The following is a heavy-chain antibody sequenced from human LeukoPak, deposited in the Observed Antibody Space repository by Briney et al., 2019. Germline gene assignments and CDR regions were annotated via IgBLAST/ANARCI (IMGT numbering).Heavy chain of an antibody. J-gene: IGHJ3*02. CDR2: IIPIFGTA. CDR3: ARDPSRSGDAFDI. Sequence: SVKVSCKASGGTFSSYAISWVRQAPGQGLEWMGGIIPIFGTANYAQKFQGRVTITTDESTSTAYMELSSLRSEDTAVNYCARDPSRSGDAFDIWGQGTMVTVSS. D-gene: IGHD6-19*01. CDR1: GGTFSSYA. V-gene: IGHV1-69*05.